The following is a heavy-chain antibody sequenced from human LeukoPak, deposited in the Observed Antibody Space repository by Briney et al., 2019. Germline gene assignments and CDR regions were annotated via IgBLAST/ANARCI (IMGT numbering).Heavy chain of an antibody. V-gene: IGHV4-34*01. CDR1: GGSISGYY. CDR2: IQYIGAT. D-gene: IGHD3-9*01. CDR3: ARGNILTGYCFDY. J-gene: IGHJ4*02. Sequence: SETLSLTCAVYGGSISGYYWSWIRQPPGKGLEWIGEIQYIGATIYNPFLKSRVTISIDTSKTQMSLKLSSVTAAATAVYYCARGNILTGYCFDYWGQGSLVTVSS.